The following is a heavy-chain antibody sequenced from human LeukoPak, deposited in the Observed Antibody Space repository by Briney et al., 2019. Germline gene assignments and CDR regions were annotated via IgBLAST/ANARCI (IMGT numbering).Heavy chain of an antibody. CDR1: GFTFSSYW. Sequence: PGGSLRLSRAASGFTFSSYWMSWVRQAPGKGLEWVANIKQDGSEKYYVDSVKGRFTISRDNAKNSLYLQMNSLRAEDTAVYYCARRVYYDFWSGYYYFDYWGQGTLVTVSS. CDR2: IKQDGSEK. V-gene: IGHV3-7*01. D-gene: IGHD3-3*01. J-gene: IGHJ4*02. CDR3: ARRVYYDFWSGYYYFDY.